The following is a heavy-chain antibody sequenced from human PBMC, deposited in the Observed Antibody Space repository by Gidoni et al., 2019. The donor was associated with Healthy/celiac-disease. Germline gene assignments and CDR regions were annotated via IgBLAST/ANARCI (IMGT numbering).Heavy chain of an antibody. J-gene: IGHJ5*02. D-gene: IGHD1-20*01. CDR1: GGSFSGYY. V-gene: IGHV4-34*01. CDR3: ARDLPYNWYPGVRGPRYYNWFDP. Sequence: QVQLQQWGAGLLKPSETLSLTCAVYGGSFSGYYWSWIRQPPGKGLEWIGEINHSGSTNYNPSLKSRVTISVDTSKNQFSLKLSSVTAADTAVYYCARDLPYNWYPGVRGPRYYNWFDPWGQGTLVTVSS. CDR2: INHSGST.